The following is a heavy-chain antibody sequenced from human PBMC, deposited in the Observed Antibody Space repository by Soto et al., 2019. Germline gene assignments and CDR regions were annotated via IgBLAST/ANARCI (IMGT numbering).Heavy chain of an antibody. J-gene: IGHJ4*02. V-gene: IGHV3-23*01. CDR3: AKHPSSTSCYAFDY. CDR1: GCTFSSYA. Sequence: HPGGSLRHSCAASGCTFSSYAMSWVRKAPGKGLEWVSAIGGSSGSTDYADSVKGRFTISRDNSKNTLFLQMNSLRAEDTAVYYSAKHPSSTSCYAFDYWGQGTLVTVSS. CDR2: IGGSSGST. D-gene: IGHD2-2*01.